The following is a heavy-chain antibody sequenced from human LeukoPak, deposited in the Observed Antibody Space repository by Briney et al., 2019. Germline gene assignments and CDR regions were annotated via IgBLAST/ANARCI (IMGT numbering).Heavy chain of an antibody. V-gene: IGHV3-23*01. CDR1: GFTFSSYA. CDR3: ANRITGTRAFDY. CDR2: ISGSGGST. J-gene: IGHJ4*02. Sequence: GGSLRLSCAASGFTFSSYAMSWVRQAPGKGLEWVSAISGSGGSTYYADSVKGRFTISRDNSKNTLYLQMNSLRAEDTAVYYCANRITGTRAFDYWGQGTLVTVSS. D-gene: IGHD1-7*01.